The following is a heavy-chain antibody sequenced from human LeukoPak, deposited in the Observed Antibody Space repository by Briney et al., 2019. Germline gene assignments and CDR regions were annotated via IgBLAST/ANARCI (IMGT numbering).Heavy chain of an antibody. Sequence: PGGSLRLSCAASRFTFSSYWMSWVRQAPGKGLEWVSAISGSGGSTYYADSVKGRFTISRDNSKNTLYLQMNSLRAEDTAVYYCAKDRLYSSSWYYFDYWGQGTLVTVSS. CDR1: RFTFSSYW. J-gene: IGHJ4*02. CDR2: ISGSGGST. CDR3: AKDRLYSSSWYYFDY. D-gene: IGHD6-13*01. V-gene: IGHV3-23*01.